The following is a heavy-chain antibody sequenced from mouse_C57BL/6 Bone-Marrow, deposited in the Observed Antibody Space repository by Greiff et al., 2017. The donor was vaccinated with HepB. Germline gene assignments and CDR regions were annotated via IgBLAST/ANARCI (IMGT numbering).Heavy chain of an antibody. CDR3: ARKAISTVVEYYYAMDY. V-gene: IGHV1-81*01. J-gene: IGHJ4*01. Sequence: VQLVESGAELARPGASVKLSCKASGYTFTSYGISWVKQRTGQGLEWIGEIYPRSGNTYYNEKFKGKATLTADKYSSTAYMELRSLTSEDSAVYFWARKAISTVVEYYYAMDYWGQGTSVTVSS. CDR1: GYTFTSYG. CDR2: IYPRSGNT. D-gene: IGHD1-1*01.